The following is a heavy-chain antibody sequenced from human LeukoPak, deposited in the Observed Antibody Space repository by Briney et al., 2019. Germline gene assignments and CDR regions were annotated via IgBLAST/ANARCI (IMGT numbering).Heavy chain of an antibody. CDR3: ARLPVYYYDSSGYYELMAFDY. CDR2: INHSAST. J-gene: IGHJ4*02. CDR1: GGSFSGYY. V-gene: IGHV4-34*01. D-gene: IGHD3-22*01. Sequence: SETLFLTCAVYGGSFSGYYWSWIRQPPGKGLEWIGEINHSASTNYNPSLKSRVTISVDTSKNQFSLKLSSVTAADTAVYYCARLPVYYYDSSGYYELMAFDYWGQGTLVTVSS.